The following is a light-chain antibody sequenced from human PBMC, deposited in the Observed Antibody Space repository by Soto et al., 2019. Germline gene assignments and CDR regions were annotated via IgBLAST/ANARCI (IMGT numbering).Light chain of an antibody. CDR3: QQYGSAPST. CDR1: QSVGSNY. J-gene: IGKJ4*01. CDR2: GAS. V-gene: IGKV3-20*01. Sequence: EIVLTQSPGTLSLSPGDRATLSCRASQSVGSNYLAWYQQKPGQAPRLLTYGASNRATGIPDTFSGSGSATYFTLTISRLEHEVFAVYYCQQYGSAPSTFGGGTKVEIK.